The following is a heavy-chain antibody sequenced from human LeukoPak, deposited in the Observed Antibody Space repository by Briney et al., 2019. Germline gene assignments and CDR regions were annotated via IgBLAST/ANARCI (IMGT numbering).Heavy chain of an antibody. Sequence: GGSLRLSCAASGFTFSSYAMSWVRQAPGKGLEWVSAISGSGGSTYYADSVKGRFTISRDNSKNTLYLQMGSLRAEDMAVHYCARGGGELLWFGELLYWGQGTLVTVSS. CDR3: ARGGGELLWFGELLY. D-gene: IGHD3-10*01. V-gene: IGHV3-23*01. J-gene: IGHJ4*02. CDR1: GFTFSSYA. CDR2: ISGSGGST.